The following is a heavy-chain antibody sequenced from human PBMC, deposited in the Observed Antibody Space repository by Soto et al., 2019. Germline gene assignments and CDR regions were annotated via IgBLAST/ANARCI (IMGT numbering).Heavy chain of an antibody. Sequence: EVQLLESGGGLVQPGGSLRLSCAASGFTFSSYAMSWVRQAPGKGLEWVAAISGSGGSSYYADSVKGRFTISRDNSENXXYLQMNSLRAEDTAVYYCAKDSDLVVVVAANAFDIWGQGTMVTVSS. V-gene: IGHV3-23*01. J-gene: IGHJ3*02. CDR2: ISGSGGSS. D-gene: IGHD2-15*01. CDR3: AKDSDLVVVVAANAFDI. CDR1: GFTFSSYA.